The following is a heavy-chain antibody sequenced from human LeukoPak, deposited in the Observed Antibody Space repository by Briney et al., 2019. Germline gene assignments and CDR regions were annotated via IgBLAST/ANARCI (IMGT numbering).Heavy chain of an antibody. V-gene: IGHV3-48*03. CDR1: GFTFSSYE. CDR2: ISSSGSTI. Sequence: GGSLRLSCAASGFTFSSYEMNWVRQAPGKGLEWVSYISSSGSTIYYADSVKGRFTISRDNAKNSLYLQMNSLRAEDTAVYYCARQTGSGLFSLPGGQGTLVTVSS. CDR3: ARQTGSGLFSLP. J-gene: IGHJ4*02. D-gene: IGHD3-10*01.